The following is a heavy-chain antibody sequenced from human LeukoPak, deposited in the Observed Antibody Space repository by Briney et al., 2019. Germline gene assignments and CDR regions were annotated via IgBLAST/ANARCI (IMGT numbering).Heavy chain of an antibody. J-gene: IGHJ5*02. CDR2: TYYRSKWYN. Sequence: SQTLSLTCAISGDSVSSNSAAWNWIRQSPSRGLEWLGRTYYRSKWYNDYAVSVKSRITINPDTSKNQFSLQLTSVTPEDTAVHYCARAPDDIVVVPAANNWFDPWGQGTLVTVSS. CDR3: ARAPDDIVVVPAANNWFDP. V-gene: IGHV6-1*01. D-gene: IGHD2-2*01. CDR1: GDSVSSNSAA.